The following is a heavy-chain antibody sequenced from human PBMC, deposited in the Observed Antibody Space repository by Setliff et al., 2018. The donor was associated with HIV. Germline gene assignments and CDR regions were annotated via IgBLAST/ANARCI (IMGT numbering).Heavy chain of an antibody. CDR3: ARASSGYLIVHY. V-gene: IGHV4-59*08. Sequence: PSETLSLTCTVSGGSIRDYYWSWIRQPPGKGLEWIGYIYHTGSTNYNPSVKSRVTILVDTSKNQFSLKLRSVSAADTAVYYCARASSGYLIVHYWGQGTLVTVSS. J-gene: IGHJ4*02. D-gene: IGHD3-22*01. CDR1: GGSIRDYY. CDR2: IYHTGST.